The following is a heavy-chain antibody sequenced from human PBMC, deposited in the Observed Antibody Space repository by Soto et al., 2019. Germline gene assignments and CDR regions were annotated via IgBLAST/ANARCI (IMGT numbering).Heavy chain of an antibody. Sequence: GGSLRLSCAASGFTFDDYTMHWVRQAPGKGLEWVSLISWDGGSTYYADSVKGRFTISRDNSKNSLYLEMNSLRTEDTAVYYCAKGSYGAPLYFFDYWGRGTPVTVSS. CDR3: AKGSYGAPLYFFDY. D-gene: IGHD4-17*01. CDR1: GFTFDDYT. J-gene: IGHJ4*02. V-gene: IGHV3-43*01. CDR2: ISWDGGST.